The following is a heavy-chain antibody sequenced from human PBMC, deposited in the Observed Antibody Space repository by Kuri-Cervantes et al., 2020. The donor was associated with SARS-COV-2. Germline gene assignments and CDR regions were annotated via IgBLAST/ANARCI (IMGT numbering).Heavy chain of an antibody. CDR1: GGSISSYY. CDR3: ARYCSSTSCYRPPRYYYYMDV. CDR2: IYYSGST. V-gene: IGHV4-59*12. Sequence: SETLSLTCTVSGGSISSYYWSWIRQPPGKGLEWIGYIYYSGSTNYNPSLKSRVTISVDTSKNQFSPKLSSVTAADTAVYYCARYCSSTSCYRPPRYYYYMDVWGKGTTVTVSS. J-gene: IGHJ6*03. D-gene: IGHD2-2*02.